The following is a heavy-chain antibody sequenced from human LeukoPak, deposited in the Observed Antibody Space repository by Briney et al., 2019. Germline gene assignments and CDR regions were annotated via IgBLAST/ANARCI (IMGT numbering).Heavy chain of an antibody. CDR1: GYTFTNYG. CDR3: ARWGLVAPGTYYYYYMDV. J-gene: IGHJ6*03. Sequence: ASVKVSCKASGYTFTNYGVSWVRQAPGQGLEWMGWVNAYNGDTHYAQNLQGRLTMTTDTSTSMAFMELRSLRPDDTAVYFCARWGLVAPGTYYYYYMDVWGRGTTVTVSS. CDR2: VNAYNGDT. V-gene: IGHV1-18*01. D-gene: IGHD2-2*01.